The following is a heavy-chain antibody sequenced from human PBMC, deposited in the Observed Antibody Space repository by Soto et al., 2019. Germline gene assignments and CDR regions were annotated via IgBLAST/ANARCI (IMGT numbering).Heavy chain of an antibody. J-gene: IGHJ4*02. CDR1: GYTFHSYG. Sequence: QVHLVQSGAEVKKPGASVKVSCKASGYTFHSYGISWVRQAPGQGLEWMGWISAYSGNTNYVQNLQGRVTMTTDTSTSTAYMELRSLRSDDTAVYYCARDRGLAVTNFFDYWGQGTLVTVSS. CDR2: ISAYSGNT. D-gene: IGHD4-17*01. CDR3: ARDRGLAVTNFFDY. V-gene: IGHV1-18*01.